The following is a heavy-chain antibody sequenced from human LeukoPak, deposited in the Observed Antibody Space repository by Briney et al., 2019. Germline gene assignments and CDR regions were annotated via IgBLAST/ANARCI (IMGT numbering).Heavy chain of an antibody. CDR1: GGSFSGYY. V-gene: IGHV4-34*01. CDR3: ARGSGSSWSHVFFDY. D-gene: IGHD6-13*01. J-gene: IGHJ4*02. Sequence: PSETLSLTCAVYGGSFSGYYWSWLRQPPGKGLEWVGEINHSGSTNYNPSLKSRVTISVDTSKNQFSLKLSSVTAADTAVYYCARGSGSSWSHVFFDYWGQGTLVTVSS. CDR2: INHSGST.